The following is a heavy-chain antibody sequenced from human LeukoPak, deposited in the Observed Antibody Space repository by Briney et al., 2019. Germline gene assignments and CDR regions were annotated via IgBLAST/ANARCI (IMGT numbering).Heavy chain of an antibody. CDR2: INPNSGGT. J-gene: IGHJ6*03. CDR1: GYTFTGHF. Sequence: GASVKVSCKTSGYTFTGHFMYWVRQAPGQGLEWMGWINPNSGGTNYAQKFQGRVTMTRDTSISTAYMELSRLRSDDTAVYYCARGGLPLYLYYMDVWGKGTTVTISS. V-gene: IGHV1-2*02. D-gene: IGHD2-15*01. CDR3: ARGGLPLYLYYMDV.